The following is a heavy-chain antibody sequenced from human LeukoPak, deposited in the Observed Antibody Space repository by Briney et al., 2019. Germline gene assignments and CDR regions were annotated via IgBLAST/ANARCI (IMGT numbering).Heavy chain of an antibody. CDR3: ARDLFNRDGYDL. J-gene: IGHJ3*01. CDR2: VSSSSTAI. V-gene: IGHV3-48*04. D-gene: IGHD3-3*01. CDR1: GFSFSTYN. Sequence: GGSLRLSCATSGFSFSTYNMVWVRQAPGKGLERITSVSSSSTAIYYSDSVKGRFSISRDNAKNSMSLQMNSLRPEDTALYYCARDLFNRDGYDLWGPGTMVTVSP.